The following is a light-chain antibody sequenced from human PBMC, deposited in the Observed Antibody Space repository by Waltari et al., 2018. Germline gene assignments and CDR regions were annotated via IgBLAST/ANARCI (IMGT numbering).Light chain of an antibody. CDR3: HQYTNFPLT. Sequence: DLQMTQSPSTLSASVRDRVTITCRASQSISAWLAWYQLRPGKAPKLLISDASILERGVPSRFSGSGSGTEITLTNNSLQPDDFATYYCHQYTNFPLTFGGGTTVEIK. V-gene: IGKV1-5*01. J-gene: IGKJ4*01. CDR1: QSISAW. CDR2: DAS.